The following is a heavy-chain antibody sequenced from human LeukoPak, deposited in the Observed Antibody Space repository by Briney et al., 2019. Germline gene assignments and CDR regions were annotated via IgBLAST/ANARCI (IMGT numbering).Heavy chain of an antibody. Sequence: GSLRLSCAASGFTFTSYAMHWVRQAPGKGLEYGSAISSNGGSTQYANSVKGRFTNSRENSKNTLFFQMGSLRAEDMAVYYCASTPHYDSSGFLDYWGQGTLVTVSS. D-gene: IGHD3-22*01. J-gene: IGHJ4*02. CDR3: ASTPHYDSSGFLDY. CDR2: ISSNGGST. CDR1: GFTFTSYA. V-gene: IGHV3-64*01.